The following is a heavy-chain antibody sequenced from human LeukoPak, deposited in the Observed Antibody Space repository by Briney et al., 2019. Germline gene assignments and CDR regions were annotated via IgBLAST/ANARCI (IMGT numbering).Heavy chain of an antibody. Sequence: SETLSLTCTVSGGSISSGGYYWSWIRQHPGKGLEWIGYLYYSGSTYYNPSLKSRVTISVDTSKNQFSLKLSSVTAADTAVYYCARTSGSYYYWSLGSFDYWGQGTLVTVSS. CDR3: ARTSGSYYYWSLGSFDY. J-gene: IGHJ4*02. CDR2: LYYSGST. CDR1: GGSISSGGYY. V-gene: IGHV4-31*03. D-gene: IGHD1-26*01.